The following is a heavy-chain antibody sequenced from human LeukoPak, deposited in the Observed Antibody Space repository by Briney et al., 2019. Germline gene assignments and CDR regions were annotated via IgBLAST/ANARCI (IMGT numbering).Heavy chain of an antibody. CDR2: IYYSGST. D-gene: IGHD1-26*01. CDR3: ARVPKVSGSYRKRTYYYYMDV. Sequence: SETLSLTCTVSGGSISSYYWSWIRQPPGKGLEWIGYIYYSGSTNYNPSLKSRVIISVDTSKNQFSLKLSSVTAADTAVYYCARVPKVSGSYRKRTYYYYMDVWGKGTTVTVSS. V-gene: IGHV4-59*12. J-gene: IGHJ6*03. CDR1: GGSISSYY.